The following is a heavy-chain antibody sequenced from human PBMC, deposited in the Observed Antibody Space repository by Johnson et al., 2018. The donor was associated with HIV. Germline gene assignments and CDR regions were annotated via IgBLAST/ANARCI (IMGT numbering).Heavy chain of an antibody. CDR1: GFTFSSYG. CDR2: ISYDGSNI. J-gene: IGHJ3*02. V-gene: IGHV3-30*18. CDR3: AKGRSGGSGAFDI. Sequence: QVQLVESGGGVVQPGRSLRLSCAASGFTFSSYGMHWVRQAPGKGLEWLAVISYDGSNIYYADSVKGRFIISRDNSKNTLYVQMNRLRPEDTAAYFCAKGRSGGSGAFDIWGQGTVVTVSS. D-gene: IGHD3-10*01.